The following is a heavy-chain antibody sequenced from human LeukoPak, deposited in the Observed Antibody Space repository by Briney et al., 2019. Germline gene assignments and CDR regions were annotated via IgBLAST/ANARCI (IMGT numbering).Heavy chain of an antibody. CDR2: INPSGGST. V-gene: IGHV1-46*01. J-gene: IGHJ4*02. Sequence: ASVKVSCKASGYTFTSYYMHWVRQAPGQGLEWMGIINPSGGSTSYAQKFQGRVTMTRDTSTSTVYMELSSLRSEDTAVYYCARSPVEYSSPGARTPFDYWGQGTLVTVSS. D-gene: IGHD6-6*01. CDR1: GYTFTSYY. CDR3: ARSPVEYSSPGARTPFDY.